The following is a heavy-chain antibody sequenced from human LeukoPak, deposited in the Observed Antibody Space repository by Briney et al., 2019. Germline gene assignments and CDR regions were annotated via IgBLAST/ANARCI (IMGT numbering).Heavy chain of an antibody. CDR1: GFTFSSYA. CDR3: AKRPGKAAAGPFDP. V-gene: IGHV3-30-3*02. D-gene: IGHD6-13*01. J-gene: IGHJ5*02. Sequence: GGSLRLSCAASGFTFSSYAMHWVRQAPGKGLEWVAVISYDGSNKYYADSVKGRFTISRDDSKNTLYLQMNSLRAEDTAIYYCAKRPGKAAAGPFDPWGQGTLVTVSS. CDR2: ISYDGSNK.